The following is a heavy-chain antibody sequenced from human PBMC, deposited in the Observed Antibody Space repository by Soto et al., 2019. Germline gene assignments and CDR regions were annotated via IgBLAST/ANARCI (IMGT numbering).Heavy chain of an antibody. CDR1: GFILNTYT. CDR2: IYSGGGT. J-gene: IGHJ4*02. V-gene: IGHV3-23*01. D-gene: IGHD1-1*01. CDR3: ARDRVPDNRWNIDY. Sequence: EVQLLESGGDLVQPGGSLRLSCAASGFILNTYTMSWVRQAPGKGVEWVSTIYSGGGTYYADSMKGRVTISRDNSKNMLYLQMSTLRVEDTAVYYCARDRVPDNRWNIDYWGQGTLVTVSS.